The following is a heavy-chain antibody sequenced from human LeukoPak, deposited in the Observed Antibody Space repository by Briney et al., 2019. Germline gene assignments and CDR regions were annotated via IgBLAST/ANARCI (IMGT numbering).Heavy chain of an antibody. CDR2: INPNSGGT. V-gene: IGHV1-2*02. J-gene: IGHJ5*02. Sequence: ASVKVSCKASGYTFTGYYMHWVRQAPGQGLEWMGWINPNSGGTNYAQKFQGRVTMTRDTSISTAYMELSRLRSDDTAVYYCARIKQLRLRRWFDPWGQGTLVTVSS. CDR3: ARIKQLRLRRWFDP. D-gene: IGHD5-18*01. CDR1: GYTFTGYY.